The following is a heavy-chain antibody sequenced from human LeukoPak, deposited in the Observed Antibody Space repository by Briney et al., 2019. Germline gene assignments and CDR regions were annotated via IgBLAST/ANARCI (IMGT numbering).Heavy chain of an antibody. CDR2: IYYSGST. CDR3: ARDRLGYLIFDI. CDR1: GGSISSYY. V-gene: IGHV4-59*12. D-gene: IGHD3-16*02. J-gene: IGHJ3*02. Sequence: SETLSLTCTVSGGSISSYYWSWIRQPPGKGLGWIGYIYYSGSTNHNPSLKSRVTISVDTSKNQFSLKLSSVTAADTAVYYCARDRLGYLIFDIWGQGTMVTVSS.